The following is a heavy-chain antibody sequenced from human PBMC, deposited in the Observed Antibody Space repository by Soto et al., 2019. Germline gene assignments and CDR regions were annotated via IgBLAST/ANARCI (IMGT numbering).Heavy chain of an antibody. J-gene: IGHJ4*02. V-gene: IGHV3-23*01. Sequence: GGSLRLSCAASGFTFSTYALSWVRQAPGKGLEWVSAISANGQGIYYADSVRGRFTISRDNSKNTIFLHMDSLRAEDTAVYYCAKDRNYPRDQFHYWGQGTLVTGS. D-gene: IGHD1-7*01. CDR3: AKDRNYPRDQFHY. CDR1: GFTFSTYA. CDR2: ISANGQGI.